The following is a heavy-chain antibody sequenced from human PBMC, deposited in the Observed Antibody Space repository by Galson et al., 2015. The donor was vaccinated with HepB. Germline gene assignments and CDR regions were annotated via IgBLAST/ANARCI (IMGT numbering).Heavy chain of an antibody. CDR2: TYHTGST. V-gene: IGHV4-30-2*01. CDR3: ARYDNFFGGPDY. D-gene: IGHD3-16*01. J-gene: IGHJ4*02. CDR1: GGSINSAGYS. Sequence: TLSLTCAVSGGSINSAGYSWSWIRQPPGEALEWIGNTYHTGSTRYSPSLKSRVTISVDRSKNQFSLKVTSMTAADTAVYYCARYDNFFGGPDYWGPGILVIVSS.